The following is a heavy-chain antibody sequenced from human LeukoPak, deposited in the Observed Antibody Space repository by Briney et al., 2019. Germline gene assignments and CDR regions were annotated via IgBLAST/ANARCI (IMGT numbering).Heavy chain of an antibody. CDR3: ATALGYCSSTSCYKNYYYMDV. V-gene: IGHV4-4*07. CDR2: IYTSGST. CDR1: GGSISSYY. Sequence: SETLSLTCTVSGGSISSYYWSWIRQPAGKGLEWIGRIYTSGSTNYNPSLKSRVTMSVDTSKNQFSLKLSSVTAADTAVYYCATALGYCSSTSCYKNYYYMDVWGKGTTVTVSS. D-gene: IGHD2-2*02. J-gene: IGHJ6*03.